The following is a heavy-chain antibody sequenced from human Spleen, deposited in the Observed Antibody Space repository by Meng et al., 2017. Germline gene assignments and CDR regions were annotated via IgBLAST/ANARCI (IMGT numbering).Heavy chain of an antibody. CDR2: INPKSGDT. J-gene: IGHJ4*02. CDR1: GYTFTSYY. CDR3: ARDEDISAAGKLFGDY. D-gene: IGHD6-13*01. V-gene: IGHV1-2*05. Sequence: VKVVQSGAEVKKPGAQVKVSCKASGYTFTSYYMHWVRQAPGQGLEWMGRINPKSGDTHYAQRFQGRVTMTGDTSISTVYMELNGLRSDDTVVYYCARDEDISAAGKLFGDYWGQGTLVTVSS.